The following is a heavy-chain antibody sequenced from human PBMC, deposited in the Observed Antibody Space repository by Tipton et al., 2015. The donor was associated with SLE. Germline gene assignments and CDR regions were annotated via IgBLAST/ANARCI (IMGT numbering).Heavy chain of an antibody. J-gene: IGHJ2*01. D-gene: IGHD5-12*01. CDR2: ISYDGSNK. CDR3: AGELRWYFDL. V-gene: IGHV3-30*03. Sequence: SLRLSCAASGFTFSSYGMHWVRQAPGKGLEWVAVISYDGSNKYYADSVKGRFTISRDNSKNTLYLQMNSLRAEDTDVYYCAGELRWYFDLWGRGALDTVSS. CDR1: GFTFSSYG.